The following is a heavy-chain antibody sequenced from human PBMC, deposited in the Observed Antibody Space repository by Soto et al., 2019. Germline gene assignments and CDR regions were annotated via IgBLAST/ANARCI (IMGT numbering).Heavy chain of an antibody. D-gene: IGHD3-9*01. Sequence: PSETLSLTCSVSGASISSYYWTWIRQPPGGGLEWIGYMHHTQGTNDNPSLRGRVHMSIDTSMNQFSLRLTSVTAADTAVYYWARVPFVEYFDWLDPWGHGTLVTVSS. J-gene: IGHJ5*02. V-gene: IGHV4-4*08. CDR1: GASISSYY. CDR2: MHHTQGT. CDR3: ARVPFVEYFDWLDP.